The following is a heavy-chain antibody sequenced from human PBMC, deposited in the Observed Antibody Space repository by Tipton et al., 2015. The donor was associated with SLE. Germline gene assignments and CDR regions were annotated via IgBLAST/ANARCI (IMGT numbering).Heavy chain of an antibody. D-gene: IGHD3-10*01. J-gene: IGHJ4*02. CDR1: GDSISRSVYY. Sequence: TLSLTCTVSGDSISRSVYYWGWIRQSPGKGLEWIGYIYHSGSTYYNPSLKSRVTISVDRSKNQFSLKLSSVTAADTAVYYCARGGAITMGQGEVDYWGQGTLVTVSS. CDR3: ARGGAITMGQGEVDY. V-gene: IGHV4-30-2*06. CDR2: IYHSGST.